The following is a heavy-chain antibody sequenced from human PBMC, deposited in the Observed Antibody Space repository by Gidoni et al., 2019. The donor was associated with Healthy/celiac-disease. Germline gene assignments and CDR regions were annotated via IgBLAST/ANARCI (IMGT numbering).Heavy chain of an antibody. Sequence: QVPLQQWGAGLLKPSETLSLTCAVYGGSFRGYYWSWIRQPPGKGLGWIGEINHSGSTNYNPSLKSRVTISVDTSKNQCSLKLSSVTAADTAVYYWARARRQVRGVYYFDYWGQGTLVTVSS. J-gene: IGHJ4*02. V-gene: IGHV4-34*01. CDR1: GGSFRGYY. D-gene: IGHD3-10*01. CDR3: ARARRQVRGVYYFDY. CDR2: INHSGST.